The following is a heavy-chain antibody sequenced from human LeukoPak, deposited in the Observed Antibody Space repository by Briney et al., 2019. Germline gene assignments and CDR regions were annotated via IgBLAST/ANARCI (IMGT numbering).Heavy chain of an antibody. D-gene: IGHD3-3*01. CDR2: INPNSGGT. Sequence: GASVKVSCKASGYTFTGYYMHWVRQAPGQGLEWMGWINPNSGGTNYAQKFQGRVTMTRDTSISTAYMELSRLRSDDTAVYYCASQPDYDFWSGPNYYYYGMDVWGQGTTVTVSS. V-gene: IGHV1-2*02. CDR3: ASQPDYDFWSGPNYYYYGMDV. J-gene: IGHJ6*02. CDR1: GYTFTGYY.